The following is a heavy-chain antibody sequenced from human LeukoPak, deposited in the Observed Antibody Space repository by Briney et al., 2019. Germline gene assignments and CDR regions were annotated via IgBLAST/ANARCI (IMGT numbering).Heavy chain of an antibody. CDR1: GFTFSSYA. Sequence: GGSLRLSCPASGFTFSSYAMSWVRQAPGKGLEWVSAISGSGCSTYYADSVKGRFTISRDNSKNTLYLQMNSLRAEDTAVYYCAKDEYGGNSEYFDYWGQGTLVTVSS. CDR3: AKDEYGGNSEYFDY. D-gene: IGHD4-23*01. J-gene: IGHJ4*02. V-gene: IGHV3-23*01. CDR2: ISGSGCST.